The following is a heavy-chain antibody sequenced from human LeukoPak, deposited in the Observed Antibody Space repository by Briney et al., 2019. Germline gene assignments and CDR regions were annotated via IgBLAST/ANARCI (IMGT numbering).Heavy chain of an antibody. V-gene: IGHV4-39*07. D-gene: IGHD3-10*01. CDR3: ARRGRYGSGSYPSRFNWFDP. Sequence: SETLSLTCTVSGGSVSSGIYYWGWIRQPPGKGLEWIGSIYHSGSTYYNPSLKSRVTISVDTSKNQFSLKLSSVTAADTAVYYCARRGRYGSGSYPSRFNWFDPWGQGTLVTVSS. CDR2: IYHSGST. J-gene: IGHJ5*02. CDR1: GGSVSSGIYY.